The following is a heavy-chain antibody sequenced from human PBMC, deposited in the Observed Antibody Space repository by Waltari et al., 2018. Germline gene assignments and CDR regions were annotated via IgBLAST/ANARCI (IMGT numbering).Heavy chain of an antibody. CDR2: IYYSGST. CDR1: GGSISSHY. J-gene: IGHJ4*02. CDR3: ARDLYGSGSYYTD. D-gene: IGHD3-10*01. V-gene: IGHV4-59*11. Sequence: QVQLQESGPGLVKPSETLSLTCTVSGGSISSHYWSWIWQPPGKGLEWIGYIYYSGSTNYNPSLKSRVTISVDTSKNQFSLKLSSVTAADTAVYYCARDLYGSGSYYTDWGQGTLVTVSS.